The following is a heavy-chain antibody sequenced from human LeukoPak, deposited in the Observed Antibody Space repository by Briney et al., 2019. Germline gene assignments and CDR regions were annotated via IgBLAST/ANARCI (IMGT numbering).Heavy chain of an antibody. Sequence: GGPQGLSCAASGFTFSSYGMHWGRQAPGKGLEWVAIISYDGSTTYYADSVKGRFTISRDNAKNSLYLQMNSLRAEDTAVYYCARGIFHYCYYGMAVAGQAWTVTVSS. CDR3: ARGIFHYCYYGMAV. V-gene: IGHV3-30*03. CDR2: ISYDGSTT. J-gene: IGHJ6*01. CDR1: GFTFSSYG.